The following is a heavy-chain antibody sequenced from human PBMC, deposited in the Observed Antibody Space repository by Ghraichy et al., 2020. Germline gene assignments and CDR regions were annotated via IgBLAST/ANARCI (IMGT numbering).Heavy chain of an antibody. CDR2: ISAYNGDT. CDR1: GYTFSNYG. J-gene: IGHJ5*02. Sequence: ASVKVSCKASGYTFSNYGFSWVRQAPGQGLEGLAWISAYNGDTIYAQKFQDRVTVTTDTSTKKAYMELRRLKSGDTAVYYCAIDPGAHQRWADPWGQGTLVTVSP. D-gene: IGHD7-27*01. CDR3: AIDPGAHQRWADP. V-gene: IGHV1-18*01.